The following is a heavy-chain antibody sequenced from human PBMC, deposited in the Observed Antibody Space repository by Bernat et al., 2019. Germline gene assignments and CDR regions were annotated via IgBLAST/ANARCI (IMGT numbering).Heavy chain of an antibody. J-gene: IGHJ4*02. D-gene: IGHD1-14*01. CDR2: ISYDGSNK. Sequence: QVQLVESGGGVVQPGRSLRLSCAASGFTFSSYAMHWVRQAPGKGLEWVAVISYDGSNKYYADSVKGRFTISRDNSKNTLYLQMNSLRAEDTAVYYCAQSRTYYFDYWGQGTLVTVSS. CDR1: GFTFSSYA. V-gene: IGHV3-30-3*01. CDR3: AQSRTYYFDY.